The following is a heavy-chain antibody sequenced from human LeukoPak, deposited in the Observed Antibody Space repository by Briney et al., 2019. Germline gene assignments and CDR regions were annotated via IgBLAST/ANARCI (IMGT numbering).Heavy chain of an antibody. CDR2: IWYDGSNK. V-gene: IGHV3-33*06. D-gene: IGHD6-19*01. J-gene: IGHJ4*02. CDR1: GFTFSSYG. CDR3: AKSGSLNSSGWYLN. Sequence: PGRSLRLSCAASGFTFSSYGMHWVRQAPGKGLEWVAVIWYDGSNKYYADSVKGRFTISRDTSKNTLYLQMNSLRAEDTAVYYCAKSGSLNSSGWYLNWGQGTLVTVSS.